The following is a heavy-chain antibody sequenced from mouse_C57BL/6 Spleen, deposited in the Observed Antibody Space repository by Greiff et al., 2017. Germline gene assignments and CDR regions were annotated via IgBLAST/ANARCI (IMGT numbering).Heavy chain of an antibody. Sequence: QVQLKQSGAELVRPGTSVKVSCKASGYAFTNYLIEWVKQRPGQGLEWIGVINPGSGGTNYNEKFKGKATLTADKSSSTAYMQLSSLTSEDSAVYFCARDYYGSSSFDYWGQGTTLTGSS. V-gene: IGHV1-54*01. CDR2: INPGSGGT. CDR3: ARDYYGSSSFDY. J-gene: IGHJ2*01. D-gene: IGHD1-1*01. CDR1: GYAFTNYL.